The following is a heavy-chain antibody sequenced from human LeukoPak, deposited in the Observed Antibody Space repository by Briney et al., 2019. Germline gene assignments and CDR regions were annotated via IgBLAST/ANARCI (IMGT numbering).Heavy chain of an antibody. D-gene: IGHD4-17*01. CDR2: ITGSGSQV. J-gene: IGHJ4*02. V-gene: IGHV3-21*01. CDR3: ARDIYGDYGFDY. Sequence: PGGSLRLSCAASGFTFSSYHMNWVRQAPGKGLEWVSSITGSGSQVYFADSMNGRFTISRDNAKNSLYLQMNSLRVEDTAVYYCARDIYGDYGFDYWGQGTLVTVSS. CDR1: GFTFSSYH.